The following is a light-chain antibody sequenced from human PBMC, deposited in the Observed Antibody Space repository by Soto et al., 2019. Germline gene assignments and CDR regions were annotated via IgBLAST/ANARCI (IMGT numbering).Light chain of an antibody. J-gene: IGKJ4*01. CDR1: QGIRHD. CDR3: LQSYIYPLT. Sequence: AIRLTQSPSSLSASVGDRVNITCRASQGIRHDLGWYQQKPGQAPKLLIYTTSTLQSGVPSRFCGSCSGTDFTLTISGLQPEDFATYYCLQSYIYPLTFGEGTQVEI. CDR2: TTS. V-gene: IGKV1-6*01.